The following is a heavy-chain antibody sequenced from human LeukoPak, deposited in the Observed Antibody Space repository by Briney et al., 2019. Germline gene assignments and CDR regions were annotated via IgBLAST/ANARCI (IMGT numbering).Heavy chain of an antibody. D-gene: IGHD6-19*01. V-gene: IGHV3-33*08. CDR3: AREDSGLDS. CDR2: IWYDGSNK. CDR1: GASISSNDYY. J-gene: IGHJ4*02. Sequence: LSLTCTVSGASISSNDYYWGWVRQAPGKGLEWVTLIWYDGSNKYYADSVKGRFTISRDNSKNTLYLQMNSLRAEDTAVYFRAREDSGLDSWGQGTLVTVSS.